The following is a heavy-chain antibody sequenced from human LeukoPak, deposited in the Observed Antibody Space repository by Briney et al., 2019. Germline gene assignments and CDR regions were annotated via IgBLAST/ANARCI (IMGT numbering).Heavy chain of an antibody. CDR2: ISWNSGSI. Sequence: GRSLRLSCAASGFIFSNSGMHWVRQAPGKGLEWVSGISWNSGSIGYADSVKGRFTISRDNAKNSLYLQMNSLRAEDTALYYCAKGKVWGSNWFDPWGQGTLVTVSS. CDR3: AKGKVWGSNWFDP. J-gene: IGHJ5*02. V-gene: IGHV3-9*01. D-gene: IGHD3-16*01. CDR1: GFIFSNSG.